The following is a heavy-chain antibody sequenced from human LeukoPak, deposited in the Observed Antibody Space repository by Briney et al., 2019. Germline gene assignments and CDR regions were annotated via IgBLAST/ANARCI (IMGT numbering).Heavy chain of an antibody. J-gene: IGHJ5*02. D-gene: IGHD6-19*01. CDR3: ARGSAVAGTIGWFDP. CDR2: INHSGST. Sequence: SETLSLTCAVYGGSFSGYYWSWIHQPPGKGLEWIGEINHSGSTNYNPSLKSRVTISVDTSKNQFSLKLSSVTAADTAVYYCARGSAVAGTIGWFDPWGQGTLVTVSS. V-gene: IGHV4-34*01. CDR1: GGSFSGYY.